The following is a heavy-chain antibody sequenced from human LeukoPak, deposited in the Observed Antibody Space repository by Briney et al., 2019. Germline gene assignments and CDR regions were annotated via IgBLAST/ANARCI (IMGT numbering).Heavy chain of an antibody. V-gene: IGHV3-7*03. CDR2: IKLDGSEK. J-gene: IGHJ6*02. D-gene: IGHD2-15*01. CDR3: ARAGGGRYYYAMDV. CDR1: GFTFSNYW. Sequence: GGSLRLSCAASGFTFSNYWMSWVRQAPGKGLEWVANIKLDGSEKYYVDSVKGRFTISRDNAENSLYLQMNSLRAEDTAFYYCARAGGGRYYYAMDVWGQGTTVTVSS.